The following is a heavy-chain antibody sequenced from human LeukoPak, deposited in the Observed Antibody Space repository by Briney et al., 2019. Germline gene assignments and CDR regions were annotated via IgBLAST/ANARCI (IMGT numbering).Heavy chain of an antibody. CDR1: EFTVSTYY. CDR3: ARDKYAVLGGDY. V-gene: IGHV3-66*01. J-gene: IGHJ4*02. D-gene: IGHD3-16*01. Sequence: PGGSLRLSCAASEFTVSTYYMTWVRQAPGKGLEWVSLIYTGGNTYYADSVKDRFTISRDISRNTLYLQMNSLRAEDTAVYYCARDKYAVLGGDYWGQGTLVTVSS. CDR2: IYTGGNT.